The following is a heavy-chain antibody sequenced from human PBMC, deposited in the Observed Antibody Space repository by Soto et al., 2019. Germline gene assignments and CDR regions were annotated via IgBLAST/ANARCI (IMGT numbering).Heavy chain of an antibody. Sequence: QITLKESGPTLVKPTQTLTLTCTFSGFSLSTSGAGVGWIRQPPPKALEWLAVVYWDDDKRFSPSLKSRLTITKATSKDQVVLKMTTMDPVDTATYYCAYRLYAGWLTGSYYDYWGPGTLVTVSS. CDR3: AYRLYAGWLTGSYYDY. V-gene: IGHV2-5*02. J-gene: IGHJ4*02. D-gene: IGHD7-27*01. CDR1: GFSLSTSGAG. CDR2: VYWDDDK.